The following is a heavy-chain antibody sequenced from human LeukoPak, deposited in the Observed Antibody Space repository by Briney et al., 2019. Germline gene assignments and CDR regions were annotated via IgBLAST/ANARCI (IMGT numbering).Heavy chain of an antibody. Sequence: KPAETLSLTCTVSGFSISSSSYYWGWIRQPPGKGREGIVSIYYSGSTYSNPSLKSPATISVDTSKNQFSLKLSSVTAADTAVYYCAGHLPYSNYCYYWGQGTLVTVSS. D-gene: IGHD4-11*01. CDR3: AGHLPYSNYCYY. CDR2: IYYSGST. J-gene: IGHJ4*02. V-gene: IGHV4-39*01. CDR1: GFSISSSSYY.